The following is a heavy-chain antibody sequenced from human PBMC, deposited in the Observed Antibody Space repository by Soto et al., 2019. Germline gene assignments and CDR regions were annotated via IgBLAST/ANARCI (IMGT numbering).Heavy chain of an antibody. CDR3: AKGGRFYGLDV. D-gene: IGHD3-10*01. CDR2: IRDTGDIT. J-gene: IGHJ6*02. CDR1: GVTFSDYS. V-gene: IGHV3-23*01. Sequence: GGALRLSCAASGVTFSDYSMTWVRQAPGKGLEWGSVIRDTGDITYYADSVKGRFTSSRDNSKHTRDLQLNSLRAEDTAVYYCAKGGRFYGLDVWGQGTTVTVSS.